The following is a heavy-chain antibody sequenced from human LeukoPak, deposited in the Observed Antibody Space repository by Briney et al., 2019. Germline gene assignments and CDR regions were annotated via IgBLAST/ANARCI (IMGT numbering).Heavy chain of an antibody. Sequence: ASVKVSCKASAYTFTNYGISWVRQAPGQGLEWMGWISAYNGNTNYAQKFQGRVTMTTDTSTSTAYMELRRLRSDDTAVYYCARGGDLTYWFDPWGQGTLVTVSS. CDR1: AYTFTNYG. CDR3: ARGGDLTYWFDP. V-gene: IGHV1-18*01. CDR2: ISAYNGNT. J-gene: IGHJ5*02. D-gene: IGHD2-21*01.